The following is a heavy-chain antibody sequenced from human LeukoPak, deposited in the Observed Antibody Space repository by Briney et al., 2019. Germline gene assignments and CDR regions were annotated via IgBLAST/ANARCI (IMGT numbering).Heavy chain of an antibody. D-gene: IGHD3-10*01. CDR2: IYYSGST. V-gene: IGHV4-59*01. CDR3: ARLALWFESSFDY. Sequence: SETLSLTCTVSGGSISSYYWSWIRQPPGKGLEWIGYIYYSGSTNYNPSLKSRVTISVDTSKNQFSLKLSSVTAADTAVYYCARLALWFESSFDYWGQGTLVTVSP. CDR1: GGSISSYY. J-gene: IGHJ4*02.